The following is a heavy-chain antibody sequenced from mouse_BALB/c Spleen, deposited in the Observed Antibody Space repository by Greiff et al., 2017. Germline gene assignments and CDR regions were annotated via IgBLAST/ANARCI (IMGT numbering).Heavy chain of an antibody. CDR1: GYSFTGYN. V-gene: IGHV1S135*01. CDR3: AREGYYGTLDY. Sequence: VQLKQSGPELGKPGASVSISCKASGYSFTGYNMYWVKQSHRKSLEWIGYIDPYNGGTSYNQKSKGKATLTVDKSSSTAYMHLNSLTSEDSAIYYCAREGYYGTLDYWGQGTTLTVSS. CDR2: IDPYNGGT. J-gene: IGHJ2*01. D-gene: IGHD1-1*01.